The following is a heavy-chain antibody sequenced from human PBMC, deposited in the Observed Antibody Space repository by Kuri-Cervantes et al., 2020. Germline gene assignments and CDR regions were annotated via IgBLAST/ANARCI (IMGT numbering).Heavy chain of an antibody. V-gene: IGHV3-30*04. CDR2: ISYDGKYG. D-gene: IGHD3-22*01. CDR3: ARDVGRITMIVVEYGMDV. J-gene: IGHJ6*02. CDR1: ESTFSSYA. Sequence: GESLKISCAASESTFSSYAMHWARQTPGKGLEWVAVISYDGKYGDYADSVKGRFTISRDNAKNSLYLQMNSLRAEDTAVYYCARDVGRITMIVVEYGMDVWGQGTTVTVSS.